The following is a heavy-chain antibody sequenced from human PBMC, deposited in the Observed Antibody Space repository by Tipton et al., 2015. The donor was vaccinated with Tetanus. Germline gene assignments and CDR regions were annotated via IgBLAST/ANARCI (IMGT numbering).Heavy chain of an antibody. V-gene: IGHV3-21*01. CDR1: GFIFSSCG. J-gene: IGHJ4*02. CDR2: ISSSGSYT. Sequence: SLRLSCAASGFIFSSCGMSWVRQAPGKGLEWVSFISSSGSYTYYAGSLRGRFFISRDNAKNSLSLQMDGLRAEDTAVYYCVTSTVTRWGPGTLVTVSS. D-gene: IGHD4-17*01. CDR3: VTSTVTR.